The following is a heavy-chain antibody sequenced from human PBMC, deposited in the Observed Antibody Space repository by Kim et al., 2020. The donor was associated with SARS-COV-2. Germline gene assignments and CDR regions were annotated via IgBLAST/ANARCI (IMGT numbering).Heavy chain of an antibody. Sequence: GGSLRLSCAASGFTFSNYAMTWVRQAPGKGLEWVSVISGIGGSSYYADSVKGRFTISRDNSKNTLSLQMNNLRAEDTAVYYCAKGGGLGYCSGASCYSGYWGQGTLVIVSS. CDR3: AKGGGLGYCSGASCYSGY. J-gene: IGHJ4*02. D-gene: IGHD2-15*01. V-gene: IGHV3-23*01. CDR1: GFTFSNYA. CDR2: ISGIGGSS.